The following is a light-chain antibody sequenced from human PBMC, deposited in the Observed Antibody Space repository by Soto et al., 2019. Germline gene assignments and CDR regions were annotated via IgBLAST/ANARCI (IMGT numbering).Light chain of an antibody. V-gene: IGKV3-11*01. Sequence: IGLTQSPATLSLSPGERATLSCTASQSVSSYLAWYQQKPGQPPRLLIYGASNRATGIPARFSGSGSGTDFTLTISSLEPEDSAVYYCLHRSNWLTFGGGTKVDI. CDR2: GAS. CDR3: LHRSNWLT. CDR1: QSVSSY. J-gene: IGKJ4*01.